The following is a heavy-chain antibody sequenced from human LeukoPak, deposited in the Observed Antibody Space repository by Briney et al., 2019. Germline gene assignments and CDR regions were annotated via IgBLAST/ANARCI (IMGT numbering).Heavy chain of an antibody. D-gene: IGHD5-24*01. CDR3: ARGQTQRRLQYFDC. V-gene: IGHV4-34*01. Sequence: PSETLSLTCAVCGGSFSGYYWSWIRQPPGKGLKWIGEINHSGSTNYNPSLKSRVTISVDTSKNQFSLKLSSVTAPDTAVYYCARGQTQRRLQYFDCWGQGTLVTVSS. CDR1: GGSFSGYY. CDR2: INHSGST. J-gene: IGHJ4*02.